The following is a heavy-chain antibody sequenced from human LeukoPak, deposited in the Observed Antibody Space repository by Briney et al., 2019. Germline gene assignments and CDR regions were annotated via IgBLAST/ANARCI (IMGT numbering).Heavy chain of an antibody. Sequence: PGGSLRLSCAASEFTFSNYAMHWVRQAPGKGLEWVAFIRCDGGNKFYVDSVKGRFTISRDNSRNTLYLQMNSLRAEDTAVYYCAKGSGIAAVVLDHFDYWGQGTLVTVSS. V-gene: IGHV3-30*02. CDR1: EFTFSNYA. CDR2: IRCDGGNK. J-gene: IGHJ4*02. CDR3: AKGSGIAAVVLDHFDY. D-gene: IGHD6-25*01.